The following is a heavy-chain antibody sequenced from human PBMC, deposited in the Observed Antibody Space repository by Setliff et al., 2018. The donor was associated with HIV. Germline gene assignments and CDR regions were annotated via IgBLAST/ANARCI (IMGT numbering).Heavy chain of an antibody. Sequence: VASVKVSCKASGDTFSNSALTWVRQAPGQGLEWMGGSIPLFGTVKYAQKFQGRVTITTDESTSTAYMELSSLRSEDTAVYYCARGGGVLRYFDFPLFICGKRGCFDIWGQGTMVTVSS. CDR3: ARGGGVLRYFDFPLFICGKRGCFDI. CDR2: SIPLFGTV. D-gene: IGHD3-9*01. CDR1: GDTFSNSA. V-gene: IGHV1-69*05. J-gene: IGHJ3*02.